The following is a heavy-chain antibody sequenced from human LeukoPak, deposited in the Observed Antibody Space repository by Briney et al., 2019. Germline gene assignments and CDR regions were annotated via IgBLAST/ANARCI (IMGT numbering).Heavy chain of an antibody. V-gene: IGHV3-23*01. Sequence: PGGSLRLSCAVSGITLSNYGMSWVRQAPGKGLEWVAGTSGSGGGTYYADSVKGRFTISRDNPKNTLYLQMTSMRAEDTAVYFCAKRGVVIRVILGGFHKEAYYFDSWGQGALVTVSS. CDR1: GITLSNYG. CDR3: AKRGVVIRVILGGFHKEAYYFDS. CDR2: TSGSGGGT. J-gene: IGHJ4*02. D-gene: IGHD3-22*01.